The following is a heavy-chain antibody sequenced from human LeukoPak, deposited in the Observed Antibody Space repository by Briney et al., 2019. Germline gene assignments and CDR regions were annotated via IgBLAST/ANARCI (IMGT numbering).Heavy chain of an antibody. CDR1: GFTFSTYS. Sequence: GGCLRLSCAASGFTFSTYSMNWVRQAPGKGLEWVSSISSSSSYIYYADSVKGRFTISRDNAKNSLYLQMNSLRAEDTAVYYCARDPRAGSYSDYWGQGTLVTVSS. J-gene: IGHJ4*02. V-gene: IGHV3-21*01. D-gene: IGHD1-26*01. CDR3: ARDPRAGSYSDY. CDR2: ISSSSSYI.